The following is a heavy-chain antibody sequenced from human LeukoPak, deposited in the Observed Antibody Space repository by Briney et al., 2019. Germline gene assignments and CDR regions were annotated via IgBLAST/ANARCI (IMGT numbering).Heavy chain of an antibody. D-gene: IGHD2-15*01. CDR1: GVSISSGDYY. V-gene: IGHV4-30-4*01. CDR2: IYYSGST. Sequence: SETLSLTCTVSGVSISSGDYYWSWIRQPPGKGLEWIGYIYYSGSTYYNPSLRSRVTISVDTSKNHFSLKLTSVTAADTAVYYCARTYCSGGSCYRVVGYTYGYGFDYWGQGTLVTVSS. CDR3: ARTYCSGGSCYRVVGYTYGYGFDY. J-gene: IGHJ4*02.